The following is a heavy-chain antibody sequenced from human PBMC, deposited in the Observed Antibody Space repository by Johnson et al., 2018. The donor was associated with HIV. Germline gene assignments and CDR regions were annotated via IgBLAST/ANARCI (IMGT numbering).Heavy chain of an antibody. D-gene: IGHD3-22*01. CDR1: GFTFDDYG. J-gene: IGHJ3*02. CDR2: ISWNSGSI. V-gene: IGHV3-20*01. CDR3: ARGPPMMVVVFGAFHI. Sequence: VQLVESGGGVVRPGGSLRLSCAASGFTFDDYGMSWVRQAPGKGLEWVSGISWNSGSIGYADSVKGRFTISRDNAKNTLYLQMNSLRAEDTAVYNCARGPPMMVVVFGAFHIWGQGTMVTVSS.